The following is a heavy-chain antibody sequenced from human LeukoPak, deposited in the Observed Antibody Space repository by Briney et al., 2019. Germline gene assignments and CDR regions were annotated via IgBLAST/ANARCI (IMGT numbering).Heavy chain of an antibody. J-gene: IGHJ4*02. CDR2: ISSSSSYI. V-gene: IGHV3-21*01. D-gene: IGHD6-19*01. CDR3: ARGIAVGALGYFDY. CDR1: GFTFSSYS. Sequence: GGSLRLSCAASGFTFSSYSMNWVRQAPGKGLEWVSSISSSSSYIYYADSVKGRFTISRDNAKNSLYLQMNSLRAEDTAVYYCARGIAVGALGYFDYWGQGTLVTVPS.